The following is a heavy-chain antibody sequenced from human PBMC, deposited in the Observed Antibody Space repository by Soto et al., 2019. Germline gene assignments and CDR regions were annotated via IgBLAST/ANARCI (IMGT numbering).Heavy chain of an antibody. V-gene: IGHV4-34*01. CDR1: GGSFSGSY. Sequence: QVQLQQWGAGLLKPSETLSLTCAVYGGSFSGSYWSWIRQPPGKGLEWIGEINHSGSTNYNPSLKSRVTISVDTSKNQFSLKLSSVTAADTAVYYCASIRGYYYYYGMYGWGQGTTVTVSS. CDR3: ASIRGYYYYYGMYG. CDR2: INHSGST. J-gene: IGHJ6*02.